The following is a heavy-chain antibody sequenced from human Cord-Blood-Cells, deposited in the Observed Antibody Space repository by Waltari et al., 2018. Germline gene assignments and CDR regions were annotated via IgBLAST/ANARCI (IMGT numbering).Heavy chain of an antibody. J-gene: IGHJ3*02. Sequence: QVQLQESGPGLVKPSETLSLTCAFSGYSLSSGYYWGWIRQPPGQGLEWIGRIYHSGSTYYNPSLKSRVTRSVDTSKNPFYLKLSSVTAADTAVYYCARDHGPSDYGDYPADAFDIWGHGTMVTVSS. CDR3: ARDHGPSDYGDYPADAFDI. CDR2: IYHSGST. CDR1: GYSLSSGYY. V-gene: IGHV4-38-2*02. D-gene: IGHD4-17*01.